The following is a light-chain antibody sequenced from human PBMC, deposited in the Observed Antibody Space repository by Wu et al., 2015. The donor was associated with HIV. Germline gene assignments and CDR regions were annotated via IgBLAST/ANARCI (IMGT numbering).Light chain of an antibody. Sequence: DIQLTQSPSFLSASVGDRVTITCRASQGISTFLAWYQQRTGKAPKLLIYSASTLQSGVPSRFSGSGSGTEFTLTISSLQPEDFATYYCQQLTSYLFTFGPGTTVDIK. CDR1: QGISTF. CDR3: QQLTSYLFT. CDR2: SAS. V-gene: IGKV1-9*01. J-gene: IGKJ3*01.